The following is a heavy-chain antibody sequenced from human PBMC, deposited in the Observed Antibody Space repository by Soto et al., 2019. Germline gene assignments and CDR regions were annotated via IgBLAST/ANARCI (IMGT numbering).Heavy chain of an antibody. D-gene: IGHD3-10*01. J-gene: IGHJ4*02. CDR2: INHSGST. CDR3: ARGGFGWFGELPFDY. V-gene: IGHV4-34*01. Sequence: QVQLQQWGAGLLKPSETLSLTCAVYGGSFSGYYWSWIRQPPGKGLEWIGEINHSGSTNYNPSLKSRVTISVDTSKNQFSLKLSSVTAADTAVYYCARGGFGWFGELPFDYWGQGTLVTVSS. CDR1: GGSFSGYY.